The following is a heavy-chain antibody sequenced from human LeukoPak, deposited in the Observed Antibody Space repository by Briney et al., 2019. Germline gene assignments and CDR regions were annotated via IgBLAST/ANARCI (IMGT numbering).Heavy chain of an antibody. CDR3: ARGGSGSTYFFDY. CDR1: GFPFSDYY. J-gene: IGHJ4*02. D-gene: IGHD6-19*01. CDR2: ISSSASTI. V-gene: IGHV3-11*01. Sequence: PGGSLRLSCAASGFPFSDYYMSWIRQAPGKGLEWVSYISSSASTIYYADSVKGRFTISRDNAKNSLHLHMNSLRVEDTAVYYCARGGSGSTYFFDYWGQGTLVTVSS.